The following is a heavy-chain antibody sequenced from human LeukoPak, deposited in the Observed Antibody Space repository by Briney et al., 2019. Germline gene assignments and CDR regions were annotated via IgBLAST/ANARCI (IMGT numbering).Heavy chain of an antibody. Sequence: SETLSLTCTVSGGSISSSSSYWGWIRQPPGKGLEWIGSIYYSGSTYYNPSLKSRVTISVDTSKNQFSLKLSSVTAADMAVYYCARHPTADGIDYWGQGTLVTVSS. CDR3: ARHPTADGIDY. CDR2: IYYSGST. V-gene: IGHV4-39*01. J-gene: IGHJ4*02. CDR1: GGSISSSSSY. D-gene: IGHD1-26*01.